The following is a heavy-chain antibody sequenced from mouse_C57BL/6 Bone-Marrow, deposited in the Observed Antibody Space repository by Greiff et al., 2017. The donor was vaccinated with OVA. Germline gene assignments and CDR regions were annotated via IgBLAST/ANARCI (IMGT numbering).Heavy chain of an antibody. V-gene: IGHV1-50*01. D-gene: IGHD2-2*01. CDR2: IDPSDSYT. CDR1: GYTFTSYW. J-gene: IGHJ2*01. Sequence: QVQLQQPGAELVKPGASVKLSCKASGYTFTSYWMQWVKQRPGQGLEWIGEIDPSDSYTNYNQKFKGKATLTVDTSSSTAYMQLSSLTSADSAVYYCAREAWFLFDYWGQGTTLTVSS. CDR3: AREAWFLFDY.